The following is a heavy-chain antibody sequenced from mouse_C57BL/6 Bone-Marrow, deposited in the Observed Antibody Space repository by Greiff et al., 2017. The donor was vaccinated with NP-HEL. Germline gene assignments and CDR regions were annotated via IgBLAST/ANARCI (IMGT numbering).Heavy chain of an antibody. J-gene: IGHJ4*01. CDR1: GYTFTSYW. CDR3: ARRLGKGAVDY. D-gene: IGHD4-1*01. CDR2: IDPSDSYT. V-gene: IGHV1-69*01. Sequence: VQLQQPGAELVMPGASVKLSCKASGYTFTSYWMHWVKQRPGQGLEWIGEIDPSDSYTNYNQKFKGKSTLTVDKSSSTAYMQLSSLTSEDSAVYYCARRLGKGAVDYWGQGTSVTVSS.